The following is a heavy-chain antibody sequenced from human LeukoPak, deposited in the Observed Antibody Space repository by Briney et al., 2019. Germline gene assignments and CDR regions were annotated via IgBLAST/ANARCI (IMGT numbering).Heavy chain of an antibody. V-gene: IGHV1-69*13. CDR2: IIPIFGTA. J-gene: IGHJ6*03. Sequence: SVKVSCKASGYTFTSYYMHWVRQALGQGLEWMGGIIPIFGTANYAQKYQGRVTITADESTSTAYMELSSLRSEDTAVYYCARSLAAAGTGRGHYYYYMDVWGKGTTVTISS. CDR1: GYTFTSYY. D-gene: IGHD6-13*01. CDR3: ARSLAAAGTGRGHYYYYMDV.